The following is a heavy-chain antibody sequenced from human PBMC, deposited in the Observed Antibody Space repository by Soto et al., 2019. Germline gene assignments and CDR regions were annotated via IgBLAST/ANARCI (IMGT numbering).Heavy chain of an antibody. CDR1: GDSVSSNSAA. V-gene: IGHV6-1*01. J-gene: IGHJ3*02. CDR3: ARDLRTVVTPVAVFDI. CDR2: TYYRSKWYN. D-gene: IGHD2-15*01. Sequence: SQTLSLTCAISGDSVSSNSAAWNWIRQSPSRGLEWLGRTYYRSKWYNDYAVSVKSRITINPDTSKNQFSLQLNSVTPEDTALYYCARDLRTVVTPVAVFDIWGQGTMVTVSS.